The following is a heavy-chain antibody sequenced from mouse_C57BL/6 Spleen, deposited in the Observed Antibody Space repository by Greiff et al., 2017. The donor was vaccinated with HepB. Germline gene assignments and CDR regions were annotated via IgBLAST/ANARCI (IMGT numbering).Heavy chain of an antibody. CDR1: GFSLTSYG. J-gene: IGHJ1*03. D-gene: IGHD1-1*01. CDR2: IWSGGST. V-gene: IGHV2-2*01. Sequence: VQLVESGPGLVQPSQSLSITCTVSGFSLTSYGVHWVRQSPGKGLEWLGVIWSGGSTDYNAAFISRLSISKDNSKSQVFFKMNSLQADDTAIYYCARNFPITTVVDWYFDVWGTGTTVTVSS. CDR3: ARNFPITTVVDWYFDV.